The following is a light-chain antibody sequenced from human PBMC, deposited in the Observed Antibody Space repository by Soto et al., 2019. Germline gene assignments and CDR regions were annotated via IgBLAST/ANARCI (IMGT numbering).Light chain of an antibody. CDR3: SSYGGSNPVV. CDR2: EVS. V-gene: IGLV2-8*01. Sequence: QYALTQPPSASGSPGQSVTIYCTGSSSDVGGYNYVSWYQQHPGKAPKLMIYEVSKRPSGVPDRLSGSKSGNTASLTVSGLQAEDEADYYCSSYGGSNPVVFGGGTKLTVL. J-gene: IGLJ2*01. CDR1: SSDVGGYNY.